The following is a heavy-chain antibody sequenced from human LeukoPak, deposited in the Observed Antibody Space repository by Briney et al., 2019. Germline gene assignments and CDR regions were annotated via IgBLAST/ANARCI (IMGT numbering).Heavy chain of an antibody. CDR2: INPNSGGT. J-gene: IGHJ4*02. CDR3: ARGGGWAYCGGDCYYFDY. CDR1: GYTFTGYY. V-gene: IGHV1-2*02. D-gene: IGHD2-21*02. Sequence: ASVKVSCKASGYTFTGYYMHWVRQAPGQGLEWMGWINPNSGGTNYAQKFQGRVTMTRDTSISTAYMELSRLRSDDTAVCYCARGGGWAYCGGDCYYFDYWGQGTLVTVSS.